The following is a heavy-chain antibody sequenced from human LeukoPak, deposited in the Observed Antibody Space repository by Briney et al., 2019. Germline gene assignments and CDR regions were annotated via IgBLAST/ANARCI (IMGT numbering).Heavy chain of an antibody. CDR1: GGSISSSSYY. Sequence: PSETLSLTCTVSGGSISSSSYYWGWIRQPPGKGLEWIGSIYYSGSTYYNPSLKSRVTISVDTSKNQFSLKLSSVTAADTAVYYCAIVMVFGVVITPPFDYWGQGTLVTVSS. J-gene: IGHJ4*02. D-gene: IGHD3-3*01. CDR3: AIVMVFGVVITPPFDY. V-gene: IGHV4-39*01. CDR2: IYYSGST.